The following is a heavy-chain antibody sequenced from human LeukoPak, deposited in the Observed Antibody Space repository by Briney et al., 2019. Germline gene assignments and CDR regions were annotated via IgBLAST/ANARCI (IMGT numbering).Heavy chain of an antibody. V-gene: IGHV4-39*07. J-gene: IGHJ6*03. Sequence: SETLSLTCTVSGGSFSSTNYFWGWIRQPPGKGLEWIGTIYFGGSGGTYYNPSLRSRVTISVDTSKNQFSLKLSSVTAADTAVYYCARGLTWVRYDSSGYYTRTHYYYYYYMDVWGKGTTVTVSS. CDR2: IYFGGSGGT. CDR3: ARGLTWVRYDSSGYYTRTHYYYYYYMDV. CDR1: GGSFSSTNYF. D-gene: IGHD3-22*01.